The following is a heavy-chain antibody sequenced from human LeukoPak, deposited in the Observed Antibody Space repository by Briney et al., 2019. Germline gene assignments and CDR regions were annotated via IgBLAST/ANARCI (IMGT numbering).Heavy chain of an antibody. D-gene: IGHD3-10*01. CDR1: GFTFSSYG. CDR2: ISYDGSNK. CDR3: AKGPMVRGVIMWDY. V-gene: IGHV3-30*18. Sequence: PGGSLRLSCAASGFTFSSYGMHWVRQAPGKGLEWVAVISYDGSNKYYADSVKGRFTISRDNSKNTLYLQMNSLRAEDTAVYYCAKGPMVRGVIMWDYWGQGTLVTVSS. J-gene: IGHJ4*02.